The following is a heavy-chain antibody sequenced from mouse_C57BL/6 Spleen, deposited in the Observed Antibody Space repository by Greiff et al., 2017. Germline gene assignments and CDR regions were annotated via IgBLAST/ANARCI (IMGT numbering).Heavy chain of an antibody. D-gene: IGHD6-1*01. Sequence: VKLVESGPGLVAPSQSLSITCTVSGFSLTSYGVHWVRQPPGKGLEWLVVIWSDGSTTYNSAPKSRLCISKDNSKSQVFLKMNSLQTDDTAMYYCARHLRPYYYAMDYWGQGTSVTVSS. CDR2: IWSDGST. V-gene: IGHV2-6-1*01. CDR1: GFSLTSYG. CDR3: ARHLRPYYYAMDY. J-gene: IGHJ4*01.